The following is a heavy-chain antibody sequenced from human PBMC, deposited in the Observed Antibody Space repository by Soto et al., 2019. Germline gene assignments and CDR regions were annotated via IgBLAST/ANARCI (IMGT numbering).Heavy chain of an antibody. Sequence: PGGSLGLSSSPYGVSLSTYAMDGVRKAPGKRLEWVSALSGSGGTTYYADSVRGRFTISRDNSKNTLFLQMSSLRAEDTALYYCAKQRAGYGSGSDTFYFDFWGQGTLVTSPQ. CDR2: LSGSGGTT. J-gene: IGHJ4*02. CDR1: GVSLSTYA. CDR3: AKQRAGYGSGSDTFYFDF. V-gene: IGHV3-23*01. D-gene: IGHD3-10*01.